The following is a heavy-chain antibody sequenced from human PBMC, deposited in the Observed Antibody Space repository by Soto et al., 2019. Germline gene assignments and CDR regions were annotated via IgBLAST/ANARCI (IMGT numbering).Heavy chain of an antibody. J-gene: IGHJ3*02. CDR1: GFTVSSNY. CDR2: IYSGGST. D-gene: IGHD1-26*01. V-gene: IGHV3-66*01. Sequence: GGSLRLSCAASGFTVSSNYMSWVRQAPGKGLEWVSVIYSGGSTYYADSVKGRFTISRDNSKNTLYLQMNSLRAEDTAVYYCAREPVREDAFDIWGQGTMVTVSS. CDR3: AREPVREDAFDI.